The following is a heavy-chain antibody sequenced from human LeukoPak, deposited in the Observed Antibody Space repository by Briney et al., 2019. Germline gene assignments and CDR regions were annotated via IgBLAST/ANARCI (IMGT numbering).Heavy chain of an antibody. CDR1: GYTFTGYY. Sequence: ASVKVSCKASGYTFTGYYMHWVRQAPGQGLEWMGWINPNSGGTNYAQKFQGRVTMTRDTSISTAYMELSRLRSDDTAVYYCARATYDSSGYLQYYFDYWGQGTLVTVSS. CDR2: INPNSGGT. D-gene: IGHD3-22*01. V-gene: IGHV1-2*02. J-gene: IGHJ4*02. CDR3: ARATYDSSGYLQYYFDY.